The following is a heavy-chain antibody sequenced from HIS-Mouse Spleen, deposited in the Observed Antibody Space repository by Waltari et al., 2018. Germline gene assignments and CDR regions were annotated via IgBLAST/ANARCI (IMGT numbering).Heavy chain of an antibody. CDR3: ARALAGDY. V-gene: IGHV1-2*02. D-gene: IGHD3-16*01. CDR2: SNPNSGGT. Sequence: QVQLVQSGAEVKKPGASVKVSCKASGYTFTGYYMHGVRQAPGEGLGWMGWSNPNSGGTNYAQKVQGRVTMTRDTSISTAYMELSRLISDDTAVYYCARALAGDYWGQGTLVTVSS. J-gene: IGHJ4*02. CDR1: GYTFTGYY.